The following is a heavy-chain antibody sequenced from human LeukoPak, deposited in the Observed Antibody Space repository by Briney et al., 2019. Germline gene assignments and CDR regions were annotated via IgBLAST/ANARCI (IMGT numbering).Heavy chain of an antibody. J-gene: IGHJ3*01. CDR2: IKQDGSEK. V-gene: IGHV3-7*01. D-gene: IGHD3-3*02. Sequence: GSLRLSCTASGFTFITYWMSWVRQAPGKGLEWVANIKQDGSEKYYADSVKGRFTISRDNAKNSLYLQMNSLRAEDTAVYYCARVQSDHFTSGAFDVWGQGTMVTVSS. CDR1: GFTFITYW. CDR3: ARVQSDHFTSGAFDV.